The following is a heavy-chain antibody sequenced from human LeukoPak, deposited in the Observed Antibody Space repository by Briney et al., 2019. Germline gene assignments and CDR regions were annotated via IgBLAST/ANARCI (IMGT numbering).Heavy chain of an antibody. V-gene: IGHV3-48*01. J-gene: IGHJ3*02. CDR3: ARCPGGSPFPDAFDI. Sequence: GGSLRLSCAASGFTFSSYSMNWVRQAPGKGLEWVSYISSSSSTIYYADSVKGRFTISRDNAKNSLYLQMNSLRAEDTAVYYCARCPGGSPFPDAFDIWGQGTMVTVSS. D-gene: IGHD2-15*01. CDR1: GFTFSSYS. CDR2: ISSSSSTI.